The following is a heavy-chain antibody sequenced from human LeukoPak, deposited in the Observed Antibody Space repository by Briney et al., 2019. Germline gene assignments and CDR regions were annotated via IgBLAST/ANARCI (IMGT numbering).Heavy chain of an antibody. CDR1: GFTFSSYA. D-gene: IGHD2-21*02. Sequence: GGSLRLSCAASGFTFSSYAMSWVRQAPGKGLEWVSAISGSGGSTYYADSVKGRFTISRDNSKNTLYLQMNSLRAEDTAVYYCAIDGGVVTVPGAFDIWGQGTMVTVSS. CDR3: AIDGGVVTVPGAFDI. V-gene: IGHV3-23*01. J-gene: IGHJ3*02. CDR2: ISGSGGST.